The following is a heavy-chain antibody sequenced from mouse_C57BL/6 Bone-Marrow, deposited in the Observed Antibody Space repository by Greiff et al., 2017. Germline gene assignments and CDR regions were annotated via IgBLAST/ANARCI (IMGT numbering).Heavy chain of an antibody. D-gene: IGHD2-5*01. CDR1: GYAFTNYL. CDR3: ASPYYSNYENWYFDV. CDR2: INPGSGGT. V-gene: IGHV1-54*01. J-gene: IGHJ1*03. Sequence: VQLQQSGAELVRPGTSVKVSCKASGYAFTNYLIEWVKQRPGQGLEWIGVINPGSGGTNYNEKFKGKATLTADKSSSTAYMQLSSLTSEDSAVYFCASPYYSNYENWYFDVWGTGTTVTVSA.